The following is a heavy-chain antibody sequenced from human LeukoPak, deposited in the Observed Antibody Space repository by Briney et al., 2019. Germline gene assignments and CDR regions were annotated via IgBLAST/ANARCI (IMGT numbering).Heavy chain of an antibody. CDR2: INSDGSST. J-gene: IGHJ3*02. V-gene: IGHV3-74*01. CDR1: GFTFSSYW. Sequence: GGSLRLSCAASGFTFSSYWMHWVRHAPGKGLVWVSRINSDGSSTSYADSVKGRFTISRDNAKNTLYLQMNSLRAEDTAVYYCARPRSYSGYDAFDIWGQGTMVTVSS. CDR3: ARPRSYSGYDAFDI. D-gene: IGHD5-12*01.